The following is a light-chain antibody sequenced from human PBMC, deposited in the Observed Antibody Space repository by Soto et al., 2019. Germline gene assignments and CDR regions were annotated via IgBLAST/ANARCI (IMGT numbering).Light chain of an antibody. Sequence: QSVLTQPASVSGSPGQSITISCTGTSSDVGNYNYVAWYQHHPGKAPKLMIFEVSNRPSGVSFRFSGSKSGNTASLTISGLQAEDEADYYCSSYTTSRNLIFGGGTQLTVL. CDR1: SSDVGNYNY. V-gene: IGLV2-14*01. J-gene: IGLJ2*01. CDR3: SSYTTSRNLI. CDR2: EVS.